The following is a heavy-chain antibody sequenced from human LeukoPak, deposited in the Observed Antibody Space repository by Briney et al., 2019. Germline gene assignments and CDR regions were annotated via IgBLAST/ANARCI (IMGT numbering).Heavy chain of an antibody. CDR3: ARHGTYSSGRAYFDY. CDR2: IYAGDSDT. D-gene: IGHD6-19*01. CDR1: GYSFTSYW. J-gene: IGHJ4*02. Sequence: GESLKISCKGSGYSFTSYWIGWVRQMPGKGLEWMGIIYAGDSDTRYSPSFRGQVTISADKSITTAYLQWTSLQAPDTAMYYCARHGTYSSGRAYFDYWGQGTLVTVSS. V-gene: IGHV5-51*01.